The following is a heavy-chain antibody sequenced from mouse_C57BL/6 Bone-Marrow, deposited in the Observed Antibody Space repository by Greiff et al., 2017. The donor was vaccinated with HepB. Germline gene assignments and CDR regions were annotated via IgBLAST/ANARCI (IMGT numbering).Heavy chain of an antibody. CDR2: IDPSDSYT. V-gene: IGHV1-50*01. Sequence: QVQLQQPGAELVKPGASVKLSCKASGYTFTSYWMQWVKQRPGQGLEWIGEIDPSDSYTNYNQKFKGKATLTVDTSSSTAYMQLSSLTSEDSAVYYCASERYPRWLLSFAYWGQGTLVTVSA. J-gene: IGHJ3*01. D-gene: IGHD2-3*01. CDR1: GYTFTSYW. CDR3: ASERYPRWLLSFAY.